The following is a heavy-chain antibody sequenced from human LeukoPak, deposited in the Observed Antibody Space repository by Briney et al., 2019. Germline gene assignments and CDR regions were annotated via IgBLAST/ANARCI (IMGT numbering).Heavy chain of an antibody. Sequence: SETLSLTCTVSGGSISSYYWSWIRQPPGKGLEWIGYIYYSGSTNYNPSLKSRVTISVDTSKNQFSLKLSSVTAADTAVYYCARHSYYIAVAGTEFDYWGQGTLVTVSS. CDR3: ARHSYYIAVAGTEFDY. CDR1: GGSISSYY. J-gene: IGHJ4*02. D-gene: IGHD6-19*01. V-gene: IGHV4-59*08. CDR2: IYYSGST.